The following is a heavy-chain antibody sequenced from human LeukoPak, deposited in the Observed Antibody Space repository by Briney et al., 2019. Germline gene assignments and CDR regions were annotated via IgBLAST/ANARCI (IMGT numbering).Heavy chain of an antibody. CDR2: INTDGSTT. Sequence: GGSLRLSCAASGFTLSYSWMHWVRQAPGKGLVCLSHINTDGSTTKYADSVKGRFTISRDNAKNTLYLQMNSLKTEDTAVYYCARCRSTSCYGNTFDIWGQGTMVTVSS. CDR3: ARCRSTSCYGNTFDI. V-gene: IGHV3-74*03. D-gene: IGHD2-2*01. CDR1: GFTLSYSW. J-gene: IGHJ3*02.